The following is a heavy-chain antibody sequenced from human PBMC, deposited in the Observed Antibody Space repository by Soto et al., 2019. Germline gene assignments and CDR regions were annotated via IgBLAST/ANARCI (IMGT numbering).Heavy chain of an antibody. D-gene: IGHD2-15*01. Sequence: SVTLCLTCTVSGGSIGSGDYCWGWIRQPPGKGLEWIGYIYYSGSTYYNPFLKSRFTISIDTSKNQFSLKLSSVTAADTAVYYCARDSGGGGAFDIWGQGTMVTVSS. CDR2: IYYSGST. J-gene: IGHJ3*02. CDR3: ARDSGGGGAFDI. V-gene: IGHV4-30-4*08. CDR1: GGSIGSGDYC.